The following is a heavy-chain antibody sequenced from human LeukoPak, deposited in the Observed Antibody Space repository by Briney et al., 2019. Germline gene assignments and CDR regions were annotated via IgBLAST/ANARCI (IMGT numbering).Heavy chain of an antibody. Sequence: GASVKVSCKTSGGTFNNSAISWVRQAPGQGLEWMGRIIPILGIANYAQKFQGRVTITADKSTSTAYMELSSLRSEDTAVYYCARANGGRDAFDIWGQGTMVTVSS. CDR2: IIPILGIA. V-gene: IGHV1-69*04. CDR3: ARANGGRDAFDI. J-gene: IGHJ3*02. CDR1: GGTFNNSA. D-gene: IGHD2-15*01.